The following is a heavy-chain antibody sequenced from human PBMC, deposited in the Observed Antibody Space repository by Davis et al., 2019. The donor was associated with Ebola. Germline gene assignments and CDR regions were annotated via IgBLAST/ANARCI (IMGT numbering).Heavy chain of an antibody. CDR2: NRADSSST. CDR1: GFTFKDYA. CDR3: AGADDYSNDY. D-gene: IGHD4-11*01. Sequence: GESLKISCATSGFTFKDYAMTWVRQAPGKGLDWVSFNRADSSSTYYADSVKGRFTVSRDNSKDTLYLQLNYLRADDTAIYYCAGADDYSNDYWGQGTLVTVSP. V-gene: IGHV3-23*01. J-gene: IGHJ4*02.